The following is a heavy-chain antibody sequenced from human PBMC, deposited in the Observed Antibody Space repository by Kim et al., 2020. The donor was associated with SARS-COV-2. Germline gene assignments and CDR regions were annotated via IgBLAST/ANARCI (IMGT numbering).Heavy chain of an antibody. Sequence: GGSLRLSCAASGFTVSSNYMSWVRQAPGKGLEWVSVIYSGGSTYYADSVKGRFTISRDNSKNTLYLQMNSLRAEDTAVYYCAGDEYSSSSYYYYGMDVWGQGTTVTVSS. D-gene: IGHD6-6*01. V-gene: IGHV3-66*01. CDR3: AGDEYSSSSYYYYGMDV. CDR1: GFTVSSNY. J-gene: IGHJ6*02. CDR2: IYSGGST.